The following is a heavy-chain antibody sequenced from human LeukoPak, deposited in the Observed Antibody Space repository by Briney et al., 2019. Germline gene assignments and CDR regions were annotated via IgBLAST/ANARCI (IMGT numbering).Heavy chain of an antibody. CDR1: GYTFTGYY. CDR2: INPNSGGT. Sequence: GASVKVSCKASGYTFTGYYMHWVRQAPGQGLEWMGGINPNSGGTNYVQKFQGRVTMTRDTSISTAYMELSRLRSDDTAVYYCARGPDQYSYYYYMDVWGKGTTVTVSS. V-gene: IGHV1-2*02. CDR3: ARGPDQYSYYYYMDV. D-gene: IGHD2-2*01. J-gene: IGHJ6*03.